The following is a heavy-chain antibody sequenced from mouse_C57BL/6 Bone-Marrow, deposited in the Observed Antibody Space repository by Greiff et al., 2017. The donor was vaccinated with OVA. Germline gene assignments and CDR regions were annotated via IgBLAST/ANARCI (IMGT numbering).Heavy chain of an antibody. CDR1: GYTFTDYY. D-gene: IGHD2-4*01. CDR3: ARSGYDYAWFAY. CDR2: IGPGSGST. J-gene: IGHJ3*01. V-gene: IGHV1-77*01. Sequence: QVQLQQSGAALVKPGASVKISCKASGYTFTDYYLNWVKQRPGQGLEWIGQIGPGSGSTYYNEKFTGKATLTADKSSSTAYMQLSSLTSDDSAVYFCARSGYDYAWFAYWGQGTLVTVSA.